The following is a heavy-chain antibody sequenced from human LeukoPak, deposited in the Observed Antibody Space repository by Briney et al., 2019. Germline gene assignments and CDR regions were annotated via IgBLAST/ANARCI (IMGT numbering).Heavy chain of an antibody. D-gene: IGHD4-17*01. CDR3: ARGIESYGDYGY. CDR2: MYNSGST. V-gene: IGHV4-59*01. J-gene: IGHJ4*02. Sequence: SETLSLSCTVSGGSISGSYWSWIRLPPGKGLEWIAYMYNSGSTNYNPSLKSRVTISIDTSKNQFSLKLSSLTAADTAIYYCARGIESYGDYGYWRQGILVTVSS. CDR1: GGSISGSY.